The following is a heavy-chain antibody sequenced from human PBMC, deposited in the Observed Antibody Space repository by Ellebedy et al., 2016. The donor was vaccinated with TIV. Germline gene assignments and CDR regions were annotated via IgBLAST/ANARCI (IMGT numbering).Heavy chain of an antibody. Sequence: GGSLRLSXAVSGPTFTSYAMSWVRQPPGKGLEWVSAISGSGGSTYYADSVKGRFTISRDNSKNTLYLQMNSLRAEDTAVYYCALIPSVIVPGARQDRDVWGQGTTVTVSS. CDR3: ALIPSVIVPGARQDRDV. D-gene: IGHD2-2*01. CDR1: GPTFTSYA. CDR2: ISGSGGST. J-gene: IGHJ6*02. V-gene: IGHV3-23*01.